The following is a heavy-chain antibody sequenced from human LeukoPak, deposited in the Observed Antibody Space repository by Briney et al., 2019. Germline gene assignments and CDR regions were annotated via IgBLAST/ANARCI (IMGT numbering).Heavy chain of an antibody. CDR1: GFTFSSYA. V-gene: IGHV3-21*01. J-gene: IGHJ4*02. D-gene: IGHD4-23*01. Sequence: PGGSLRLSCAASGFTFSSYAMSWVRQAPGKGLEWVSSISSGSYYIYYADSVKGRFTISGDDAKHSLYLQMNSLRAEDTAVYYCASPAYGGNGYWGQGTLVTVSS. CDR3: ASPAYGGNGY. CDR2: ISSGSYYI.